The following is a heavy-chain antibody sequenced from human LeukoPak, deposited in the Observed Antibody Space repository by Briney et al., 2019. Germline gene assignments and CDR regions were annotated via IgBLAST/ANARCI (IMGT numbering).Heavy chain of an antibody. CDR2: ISSSSSTI. CDR1: GFTFSSYS. D-gene: IGHD3-22*01. Sequence: GGSLRLSCAASGFTFSSYSMNWVRQAPGKGLEWVSYISSSSSTIYYADSVKGRFTISRDNAKNSLYLQMNSLRDEDTAVYYCARHYYDSSGYVYRHWYFDLWGRGTLVTVSS. V-gene: IGHV3-48*02. CDR3: ARHYYDSSGYVYRHWYFDL. J-gene: IGHJ2*01.